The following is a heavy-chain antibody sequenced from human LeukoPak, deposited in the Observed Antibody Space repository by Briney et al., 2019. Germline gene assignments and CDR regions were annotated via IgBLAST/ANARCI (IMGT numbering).Heavy chain of an antibody. CDR3: ARPTYYDFWSGYYGGNGAFDI. D-gene: IGHD3-3*01. Sequence: SDTLSLTCTVSGDSISNCYWGWIRQPLGKGLEWIGYIYYRGSTNYNPSLKSRVTISVDTSKNQFCLRLSSVTAADTAVYYCARPTYYDFWSGYYGGNGAFDIWGQGTMATVSS. CDR1: GDSISNCY. CDR2: IYYRGST. V-gene: IGHV4-59*08. J-gene: IGHJ3*02.